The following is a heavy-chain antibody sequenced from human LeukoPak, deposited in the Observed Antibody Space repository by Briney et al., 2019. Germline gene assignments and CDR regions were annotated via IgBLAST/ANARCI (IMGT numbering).Heavy chain of an antibody. J-gene: IGHJ5*02. CDR1: GGSISGYY. V-gene: IGHV4-59*01. CDR3: ARDRELPTTGWFDP. D-gene: IGHD1-1*01. Sequence: SETLSLTCTVSGGSISGYYWSWIRQPPGKGLEWIGYIHYSGNTDYNPSLKSRVTMSVDTSKNQFSLKLSSVTAADTAVYFCARDRELPTTGWFDPWGQGTLVTVSS. CDR2: IHYSGNT.